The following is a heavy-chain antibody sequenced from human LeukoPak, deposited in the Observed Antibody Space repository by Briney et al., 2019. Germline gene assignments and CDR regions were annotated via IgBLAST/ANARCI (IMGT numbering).Heavy chain of an antibody. V-gene: IGHV3-30*02. D-gene: IGHD5-24*01. Sequence: AGGSLRLSCAASGFTLGSYGMHWVRQAPGKGLEWVVFIRYDGSNKYYVDSVKGRFTIPRDNSKNTLYLQMNSLKTEDTAVYYCVRLHYNYYFDYWGQGTLVTVSS. CDR2: IRYDGSNK. CDR3: VRLHYNYYFDY. J-gene: IGHJ4*02. CDR1: GFTLGSYG.